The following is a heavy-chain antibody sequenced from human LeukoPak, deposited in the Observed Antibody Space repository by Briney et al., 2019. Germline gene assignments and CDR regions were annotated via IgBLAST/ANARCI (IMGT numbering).Heavy chain of an antibody. Sequence: PSETLSLTCTVSGGSISSSGYYWGWIRQPPGKGLEWIGTIYYSGSTYYNPSLKSRVTISVDTSKNQFSLKLSSVTAADTAVYYCARFRTLTTHFDYWGQGTLVIVSS. CDR2: IYYSGST. V-gene: IGHV4-39*01. J-gene: IGHJ4*02. CDR1: GGSISSSGYY. D-gene: IGHD4-11*01. CDR3: ARFRTLTTHFDY.